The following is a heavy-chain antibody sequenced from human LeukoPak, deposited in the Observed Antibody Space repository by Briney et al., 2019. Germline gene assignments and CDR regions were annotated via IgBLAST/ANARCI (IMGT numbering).Heavy chain of an antibody. CDR1: GYTFTSYY. J-gene: IGHJ4*02. Sequence: ASVKVSCKASGYTFTSYYMHWVRQAPGQGLEWMGIINPSGGSTSYAQKFQGRVTMTRDTSISTAYMELSRLRSDDTAVYYCARDPSTVTTSHFDYWGQGTLVTVSS. D-gene: IGHD4-17*01. CDR2: INPSGGST. V-gene: IGHV1-46*01. CDR3: ARDPSTVTTSHFDY.